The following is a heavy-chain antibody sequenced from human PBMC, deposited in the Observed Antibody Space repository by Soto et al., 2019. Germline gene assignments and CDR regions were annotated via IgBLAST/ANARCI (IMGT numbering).Heavy chain of an antibody. Sequence: GGSLRLSCVASGFTFSNYAMSWVRQAPGKGLEWVANIKQDGSEKYYVDSVKGRFTFSRDNAKNSLYLQMNSLRAEYTAVYYCARSIAARLNWFDPWGQGTLVTVSS. CDR2: IKQDGSEK. J-gene: IGHJ5*02. D-gene: IGHD6-6*01. CDR1: GFTFSNYA. V-gene: IGHV3-7*01. CDR3: ARSIAARLNWFDP.